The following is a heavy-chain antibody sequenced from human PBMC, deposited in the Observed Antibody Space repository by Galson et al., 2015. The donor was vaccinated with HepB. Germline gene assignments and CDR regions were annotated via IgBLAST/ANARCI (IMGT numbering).Heavy chain of an antibody. D-gene: IGHD1-20*01. V-gene: IGHV3-7*01. J-gene: IGHJ1*01. CDR3: ASQGTYNWNGVTYFQH. Sequence: SLRLSCAASGFTFSNYWMSWVRQAPGKGLEWVANIKQDGSEKYYVDSVKGRFTISRDNAKNSLYLQMNSLRAEDTAVYYCASQGTYNWNGVTYFQHWGQGTLVTVSS. CDR1: GFTFSNYW. CDR2: IKQDGSEK.